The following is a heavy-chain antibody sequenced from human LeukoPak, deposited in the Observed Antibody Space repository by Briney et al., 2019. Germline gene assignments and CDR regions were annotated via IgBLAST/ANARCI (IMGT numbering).Heavy chain of an antibody. D-gene: IGHD2-15*01. V-gene: IGHV4-31*03. CDR3: AREGEDIVDV. J-gene: IGHJ6*04. Sequence: PSETLSLTCTVSGGSISSGGYYWSWIRQHPGKGLEWVGYIYYSGSTYYNPSLKSRVTISVDTSKNQFSLKLSSVTAADTAVYYCAREGEDIVDVWGKGTTVTVSS. CDR2: IYYSGST. CDR1: GGSISSGGYY.